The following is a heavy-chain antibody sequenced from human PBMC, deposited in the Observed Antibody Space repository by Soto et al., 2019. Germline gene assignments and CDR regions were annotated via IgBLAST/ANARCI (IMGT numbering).Heavy chain of an antibody. CDR3: SRVDPGETSPFDH. CDR1: GYIFTSYY. V-gene: IGHV1-46*03. D-gene: IGHD3-10*01. Sequence: ASVKVSCKASGYIFTSYYIHWVRQAPGHGLEWMGWINPFDGSRMFAQSFQGRVTMTRDTSTSTVYMEVSSLRSEDTAVYYCSRVDPGETSPFDHWGQGTLVTVSS. CDR2: INPFDGSR. J-gene: IGHJ4*02.